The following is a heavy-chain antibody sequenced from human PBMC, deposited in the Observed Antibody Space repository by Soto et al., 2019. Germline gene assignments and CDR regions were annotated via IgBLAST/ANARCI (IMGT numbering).Heavy chain of an antibody. CDR1: GFTFDDYA. CDR2: ISWNRGSI. CDR3: AKEGPKTN. V-gene: IGHV3-9*01. J-gene: IGHJ4*02. Sequence: GGSLRLSCAASGFTFDDYAMHWVRQAPGKGLEWVSGISWNRGSIGYADSVKGRFTISRDNAKNSLYLQMNSLRAEDTALYYCAKEGPKTNWGQGTLVTVSS.